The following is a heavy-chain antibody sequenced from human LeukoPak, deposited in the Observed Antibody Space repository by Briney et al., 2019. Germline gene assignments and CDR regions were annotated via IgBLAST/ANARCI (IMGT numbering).Heavy chain of an antibody. D-gene: IGHD3-16*01. CDR2: IKSKTDGGTT. Sequence: PGASLRLSCAASGFTFSSYSMNWVRQAPGKGLEWVGRIKSKTDGGTTDYVAPVKGRFTISRDDSENTLSLQMNSLKIEDTAVYYCTQGGTKAYSWGQGTLVTVSS. J-gene: IGHJ4*02. CDR3: TQGGTKAYS. V-gene: IGHV3-15*01. CDR1: GFTFSSYS.